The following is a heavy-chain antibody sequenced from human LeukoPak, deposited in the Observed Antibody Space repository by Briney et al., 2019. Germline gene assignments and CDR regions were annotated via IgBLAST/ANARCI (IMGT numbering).Heavy chain of an antibody. Sequence: GGSPRLSCAVSGFTVSTNHMTWVRQAPGKGLEWVSAINDVDTPYYADTVRGRFTISRDSANNTLYLQMKRLRAEDTAVYYCARDMVHSSGAFDSWGQGTLVTV. D-gene: IGHD3-22*01. CDR1: GFTVSTNH. CDR3: ARDMVHSSGAFDS. CDR2: INDVDTP. V-gene: IGHV3-53*01. J-gene: IGHJ4*02.